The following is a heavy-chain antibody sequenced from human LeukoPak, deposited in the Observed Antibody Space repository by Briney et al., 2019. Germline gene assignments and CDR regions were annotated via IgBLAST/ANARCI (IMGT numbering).Heavy chain of an antibody. CDR1: GGSISSYY. Sequence: PSETLSLTCTVSGGSISSYYWSWIRQHPGKGLEWIGYIYYSGSTYYNPSLKSRVTISVDTSKNQFSLKLSSVTAADTAVYYCARDRTSDSRGNWYFDLWGRGTLVTVSS. CDR2: IYYSGST. CDR3: ARDRTSDSRGNWYFDL. J-gene: IGHJ2*01. V-gene: IGHV4-59*06. D-gene: IGHD5-24*01.